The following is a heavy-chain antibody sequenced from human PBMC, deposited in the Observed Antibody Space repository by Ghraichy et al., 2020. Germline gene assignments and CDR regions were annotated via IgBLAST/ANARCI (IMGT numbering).Heavy chain of an antibody. Sequence: GGSLRLSCAAPGFTFSSYGMHWVRQAPGKGLEWVAVISYDGSNKYYADSVKGRFTISRDNSKNKLYLQMNSLTAEDTAVYYCAKSGLVYYYGMDVWGQGTTVTVAS. D-gene: IGHD3/OR15-3a*01. CDR1: GFTFSSYG. CDR2: ISYDGSNK. CDR3: AKSGLVYYYGMDV. J-gene: IGHJ6*02. V-gene: IGHV3-30*18.